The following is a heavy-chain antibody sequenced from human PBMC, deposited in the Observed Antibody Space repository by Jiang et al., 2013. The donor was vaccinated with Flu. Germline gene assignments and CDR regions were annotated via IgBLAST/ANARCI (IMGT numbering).Heavy chain of an antibody. J-gene: IGHJ4*02. D-gene: IGHD6-13*01. CDR2: IDWDDDK. Sequence: TLTLTCTFSGFSLSTSGMCVSWIRQPPGKALEWLALIDWDDDKYYSTSLKTRLTISKDTSKNQVVLTMANMDPVDTATYFCARKTGRTAAAGGFDYWGQGTLVTVSS. CDR1: GFSLSTSGMC. V-gene: IGHV2-70*01. CDR3: ARKTGRTAAAGGFDY.